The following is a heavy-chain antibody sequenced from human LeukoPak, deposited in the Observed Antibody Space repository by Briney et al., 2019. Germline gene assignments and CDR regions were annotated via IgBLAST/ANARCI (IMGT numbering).Heavy chain of an antibody. J-gene: IGHJ5*02. D-gene: IGHD3-10*01. CDR3: ARAGGLWFGRMWFDP. Sequence: PSETLSLTCAVYGGSFSGYYWSWIRQPPGKGLEWIGEINHSGSTNYNPSLKSRVTISVDTSKNQFSLKLSSVTAADTAVYYCARAGGLWFGRMWFDPWGRGTLVTVSS. CDR1: GGSFSGYY. V-gene: IGHV4-34*01. CDR2: INHSGST.